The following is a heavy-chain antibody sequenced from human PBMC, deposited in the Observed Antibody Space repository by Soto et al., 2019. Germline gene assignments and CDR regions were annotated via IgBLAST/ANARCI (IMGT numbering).Heavy chain of an antibody. D-gene: IGHD1-26*01. CDR1: GFTVSSNY. CDR3: ARFLYSGSYDAFDI. CDR2: IYSGGST. V-gene: IGHV3-53*04. J-gene: IGHJ3*02. Sequence: GGSLRLSGAASGFTVSSNYMSWVRQAPGKGLEGVSVIYSGGSTYYADSVKGRFTISRHNSKNTLYLQMNSLRAEDTAVYYCARFLYSGSYDAFDIWGQGTMVTVSS.